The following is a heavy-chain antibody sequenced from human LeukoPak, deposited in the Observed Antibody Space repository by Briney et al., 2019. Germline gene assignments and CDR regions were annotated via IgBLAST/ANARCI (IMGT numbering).Heavy chain of an antibody. Sequence: SETLSLTCAVYGGSFSGYYWSWIRQPPGKGLEWIGEINHSGSTNYNPSLKSRVTISVDTSKNQFSRKLSSVTAADTAVYYCARHFMRRLASVDTAMVKVQARGKLNYWGQGTLVTVSS. V-gene: IGHV4-34*01. CDR2: INHSGST. CDR1: GGSFSGYY. CDR3: ARHFMRRLASVDTAMVKVQARGKLNY. D-gene: IGHD5-18*01. J-gene: IGHJ4*02.